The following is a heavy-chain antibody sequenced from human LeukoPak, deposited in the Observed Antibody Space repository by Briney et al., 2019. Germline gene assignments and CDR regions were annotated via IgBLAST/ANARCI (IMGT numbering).Heavy chain of an antibody. V-gene: IGHV5-51*01. D-gene: IGHD4-11*01. CDR1: GYSFTSYW. Sequence: GESLKISCKGSGYSFTSYWIGWVRQMPGKGLEWMGIIYPGDSDTGYSPSFQGQVTISADKSISTAYLQWSSLKASDTAMYYCARHAYSNYGYYYYGMDVWGQGTTVTVSS. CDR3: ARHAYSNYGYYYYGMDV. CDR2: IYPGDSDT. J-gene: IGHJ6*02.